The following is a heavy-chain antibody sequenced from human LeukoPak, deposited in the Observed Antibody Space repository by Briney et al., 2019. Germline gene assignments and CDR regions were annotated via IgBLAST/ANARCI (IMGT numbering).Heavy chain of an antibody. CDR3: ARVVAAAGHLFYYYMDV. V-gene: IGHV4-61*08. Sequence: SETLSLTCAVSGGSISSGGYYWSWIRQPPGKGLEWIGYIYYSGSTNYNPSLKSRVTISVDTSKNQFSLKLSSVTAADTAVYYCARVVAAAGHLFYYYMDVWGKGTTVTISS. D-gene: IGHD6-13*01. CDR1: GGSISSGGYY. J-gene: IGHJ6*03. CDR2: IYYSGST.